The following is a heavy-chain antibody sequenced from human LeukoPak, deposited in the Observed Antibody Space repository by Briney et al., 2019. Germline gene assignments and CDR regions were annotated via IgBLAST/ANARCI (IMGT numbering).Heavy chain of an antibody. J-gene: IGHJ4*02. V-gene: IGHV3-49*03. Sequence: GGSLGLSCTASGFTFGDYAMSWFRQVPGKGLEWVGFIRSKAYGGTTEYAASVRGRFTISRDDSKSIAYLQMNSLKTEDTAVYYCAKASETYYYDSSGYSPSYYFDYWGQGTLVTVSS. CDR1: GFTFGDYA. CDR2: IRSKAYGGTT. CDR3: AKASETYYYDSSGYSPSYYFDY. D-gene: IGHD3-22*01.